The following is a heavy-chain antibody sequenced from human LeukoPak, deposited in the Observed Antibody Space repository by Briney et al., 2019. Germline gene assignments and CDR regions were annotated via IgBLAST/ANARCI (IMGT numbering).Heavy chain of an antibody. J-gene: IGHJ4*02. CDR1: GGSISSGGYF. Sequence: SETLSLTCTVSGGSISSGGYFWGWIRQPAGKGLEWIGRIYTSGSTNYNPSLKRRVTISVDTSKNQFSLKLSSVTAADTAVYYCARETRITMVRGVIPRSHFDYWGQGTLVTVSS. V-gene: IGHV4-61*02. CDR3: ARETRITMVRGVIPRSHFDY. CDR2: IYTSGST. D-gene: IGHD3-10*01.